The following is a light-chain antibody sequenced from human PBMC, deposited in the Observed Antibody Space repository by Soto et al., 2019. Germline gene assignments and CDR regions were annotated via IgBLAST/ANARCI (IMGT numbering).Light chain of an antibody. CDR3: QQYNNRPPL. Sequence: EIVMTQSPATLSVSPAERASLSGRASQSVSSNLAWYQQKPGQAPRLLIHGASTRATGIPARFSGSGSGTEFTLTISSLQSEDFAVYYCQQYNNRPPLFGQGTKVDI. CDR1: QSVSSN. J-gene: IGKJ1*01. CDR2: GAS. V-gene: IGKV3-15*01.